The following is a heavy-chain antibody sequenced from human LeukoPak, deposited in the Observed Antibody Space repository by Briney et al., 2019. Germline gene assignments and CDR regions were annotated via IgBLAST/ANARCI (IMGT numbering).Heavy chain of an antibody. Sequence: SETLSLTCAVHGGSFSGYYWSWIRQPPGKGLEWIGEINHSGSTNYNPSLKSRVTISVDTSKNQFSLKLSSVTAADTAVYYCARGRGGGYCSSTSCRVYFDYWGQGTLVTVSS. V-gene: IGHV4-34*01. CDR1: GGSFSGYY. CDR3: ARGRGGGYCSSTSCRVYFDY. J-gene: IGHJ4*02. CDR2: INHSGST. D-gene: IGHD2-2*01.